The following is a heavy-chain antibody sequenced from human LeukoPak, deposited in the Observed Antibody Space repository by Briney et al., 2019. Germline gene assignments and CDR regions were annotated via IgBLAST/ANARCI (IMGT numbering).Heavy chain of an antibody. V-gene: IGHV1-46*01. J-gene: IGHJ2*01. D-gene: IGHD2-2*01. CDR2: INPSGGST. Sequence: ASVKVSCKASGYTFTSYYMHWVRQAPGQGLEWMGIINPSGGSTSYAQKFQGRVTMTRDMSTSTAYMELSSLRSEDTAVYYCARDPGYCSSTSCHPNWYFDLWGRGTLVTVSS. CDR3: ARDPGYCSSTSCHPNWYFDL. CDR1: GYTFTSYY.